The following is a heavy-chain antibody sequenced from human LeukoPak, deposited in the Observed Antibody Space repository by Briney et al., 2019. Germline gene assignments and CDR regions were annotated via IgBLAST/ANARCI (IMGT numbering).Heavy chain of an antibody. CDR1: GYTFTSYY. D-gene: IGHD5-12*01. CDR2: INPSGGST. Sequence: ASVKVSCKASGYTFTSYYMHWVRQAPGQGLEWMGIINPSGGSTGYAQKFQGRVTMTRDTSTSTVYMELSSLRSEDTAVYYCARPDGATPPQNAFGIWGQGTMVTVSS. CDR3: ARPDGATPPQNAFGI. J-gene: IGHJ3*02. V-gene: IGHV1-46*01.